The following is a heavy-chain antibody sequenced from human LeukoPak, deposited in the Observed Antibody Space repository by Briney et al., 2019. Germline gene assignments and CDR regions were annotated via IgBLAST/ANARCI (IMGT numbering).Heavy chain of an antibody. CDR1: GYTFTSYA. J-gene: IGHJ3*02. CDR3: ARGSPFYDILNNDAFDI. D-gene: IGHD3-9*01. V-gene: IGHV7-4-1*02. Sequence: GASVKVSCKASGYTFTSYAMNWVRQAPGQGLEWMGWINTNTGNPTYAQGFTGRFVFSLDTSVSTAYLQISSLKAEDTAVYYCARGSPFYDILNNDAFDIWGQGTMVTVSS. CDR2: INTNTGNP.